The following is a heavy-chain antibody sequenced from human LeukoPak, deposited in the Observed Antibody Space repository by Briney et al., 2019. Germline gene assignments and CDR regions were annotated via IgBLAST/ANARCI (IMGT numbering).Heavy chain of an antibody. CDR1: GFTFSSYG. Sequence: AGGSLRLSCAASGFTFSSYGMSWVRQAPGKGLEWVSAISGSDAGTYYADSVKGRFTISRDNAKNSLYLQMNSLRAEDTAVYYCARDGKSSSWYLNNWFDPWGQGTLVTVSS. CDR2: ISGSDAGT. CDR3: ARDGKSSSWYLNNWFDP. V-gene: IGHV3-23*01. D-gene: IGHD6-13*01. J-gene: IGHJ5*02.